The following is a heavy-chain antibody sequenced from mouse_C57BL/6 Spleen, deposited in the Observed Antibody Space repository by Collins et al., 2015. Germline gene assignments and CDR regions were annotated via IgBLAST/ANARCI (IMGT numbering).Heavy chain of an antibody. Sequence: EFQLQQSGPELVKPGASVKISCKASGYSFTDYNMNWVKQSNGKSLEWIGVINPDYGTTTYSQKFEGKASLTVDQSSSTAYMQLNSLTSEDSAVYYCTRDGNPLDYWGQGTTLTVSS. D-gene: IGHD2-1*01. V-gene: IGHV1-39*01. CDR1: GYSFTDYN. J-gene: IGHJ2*01. CDR3: TRDGNPLDY. CDR2: INPDYGTT.